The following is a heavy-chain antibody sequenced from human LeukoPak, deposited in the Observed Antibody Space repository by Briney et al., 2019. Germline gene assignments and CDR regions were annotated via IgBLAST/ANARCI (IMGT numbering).Heavy chain of an antibody. CDR1: GGSFSGYY. V-gene: IGHV4-34*01. CDR2: INHSGST. Sequence: SETLSLTCAVYGGSFSGYYWSWIRQPPGKGLEWIGEINHSGSTNYNPSLKSRVTISVDTSKNQFSLKLSSATAADTAVYYCARGRSIAAAVTLYYYGMDVWGQGTTVTVS. D-gene: IGHD6-13*01. CDR3: ARGRSIAAAVTLYYYGMDV. J-gene: IGHJ6*02.